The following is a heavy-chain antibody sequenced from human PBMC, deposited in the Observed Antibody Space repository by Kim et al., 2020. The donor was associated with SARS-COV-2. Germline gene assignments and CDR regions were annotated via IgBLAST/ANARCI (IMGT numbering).Heavy chain of an antibody. D-gene: IGHD3-9*01. J-gene: IGHJ4*02. CDR3: ARTLRYFDWLSPDFDY. Sequence: SLKSRVTISVDTSKNQFSLKLSSVTAADTAVYYCARTLRYFDWLSPDFDYWGQGTLVTVSS. V-gene: IGHV4-59*01.